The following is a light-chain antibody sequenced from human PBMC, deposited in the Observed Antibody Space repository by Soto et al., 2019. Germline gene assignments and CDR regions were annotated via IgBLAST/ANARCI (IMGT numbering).Light chain of an antibody. CDR1: SGDIGGYDY. CDR3: NSYASSGTLV. J-gene: IGLJ1*01. CDR2: EVT. Sequence: QSVLTQPPSASGSPGQSVTISCTGTSGDIGGYDYVSWYQQHPGKAPKLMIYEVTKRPLGVPDRFSGSKSGNTASLTVSGLQAEDEADYYCNSYASSGTLVFGTGTKLTVL. V-gene: IGLV2-8*01.